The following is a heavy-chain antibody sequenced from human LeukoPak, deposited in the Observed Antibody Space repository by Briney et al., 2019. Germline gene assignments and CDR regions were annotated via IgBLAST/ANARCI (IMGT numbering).Heavy chain of an antibody. CDR3: ARSGWGSSWYYFDS. Sequence: SETLSLTCAVSGGSASSSHWWSWVRQAPGQGLMWIGEIFYSGSHNYNPSLKTRVTISIDEPKNQFSLKLSSVTAADTAVYFCARSGWGSSWYYFDSWGQGTLVTVSS. J-gene: IGHJ4*02. V-gene: IGHV4-4*02. CDR1: GGSASSSHW. D-gene: IGHD6-13*01. CDR2: IFYSGSH.